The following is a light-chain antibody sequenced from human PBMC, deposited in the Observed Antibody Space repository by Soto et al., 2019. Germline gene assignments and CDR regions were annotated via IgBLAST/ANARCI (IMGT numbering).Light chain of an antibody. CDR3: QQLKSSPFT. CDR2: AAS. Sequence: IPLTPSTSSLSASVGDRVTMAFRASQGISSYLAWYQQKPWKAPQLLIYAASTLQSGVPSRFSGSGSGTDFTLTISSLQPEDFVTYYCQQLKSSPFTFGPGTKVDIK. J-gene: IGKJ3*01. V-gene: IGKV1-9*01. CDR1: QGISSY.